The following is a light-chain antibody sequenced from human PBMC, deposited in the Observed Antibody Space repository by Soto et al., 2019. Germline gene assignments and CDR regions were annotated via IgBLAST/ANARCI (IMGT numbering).Light chain of an antibody. Sequence: EIVMTQSPATLSVSPGERATLSCRASQSIDISLAWYQQKRGQSPRLLIHGAFTRAAGVPARFSGSGSGTEFTLTISSLQSEDFAVYYCQQYKNWLSFGGGTKVEIK. CDR1: QSIDIS. V-gene: IGKV3-15*01. CDR2: GAF. J-gene: IGKJ4*01. CDR3: QQYKNWLS.